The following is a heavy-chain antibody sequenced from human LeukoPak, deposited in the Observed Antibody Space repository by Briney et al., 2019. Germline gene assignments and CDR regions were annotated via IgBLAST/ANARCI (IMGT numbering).Heavy chain of an antibody. CDR3: ASSSSDYYYLPGY. CDR1: GGSVSSGSYY. V-gene: IGHV4-61*01. CDR2: LHYSGRI. Sequence: PSETLSLTCTVSGGSVSSGSYYWSWIRQPPGKGLEWIGYLHYSGRINSNPSLKSRVTISVDTSKNQFSLKLRSVTAADTAVYYCASSSSDYYYLPGYRGQGALVTVSS. D-gene: IGHD3-22*01. J-gene: IGHJ4*02.